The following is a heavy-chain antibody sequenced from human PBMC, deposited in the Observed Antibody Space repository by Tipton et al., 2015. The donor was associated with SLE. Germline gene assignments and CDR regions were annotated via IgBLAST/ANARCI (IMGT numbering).Heavy chain of an antibody. D-gene: IGHD2-15*01. CDR3: AKGCSGGSCNWFDP. V-gene: IGHV3-9*01. CDR1: GFTFDEYA. CDR2: ISWSGADT. Sequence: SLRLSCAASGFTFDEYAMHWVRQVPGKGLEWVSGISWSGADTGYADSVKGRFTISRDNAKNSLYLQMNSLRTEDTALYYCAKGCSGGSCNWFDPWGQGTLVTVSS. J-gene: IGHJ5*02.